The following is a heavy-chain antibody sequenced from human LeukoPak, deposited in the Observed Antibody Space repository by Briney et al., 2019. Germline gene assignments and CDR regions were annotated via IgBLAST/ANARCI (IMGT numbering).Heavy chain of an antibody. CDR3: ARDWEGLGEYWYFDL. J-gene: IGHJ2*01. Sequence: ASVKVSCKASGYTFTGYYMHWMRQAPGQGLEWMEGINPNSGGTNYAQKFQGRVTMTRDTSISTAYMELSRLRSDDTAVYYCARDWEGLGEYWYFDLWGRGTLVTVSS. CDR1: GYTFTGYY. D-gene: IGHD1-26*01. V-gene: IGHV1-2*02. CDR2: INPNSGGT.